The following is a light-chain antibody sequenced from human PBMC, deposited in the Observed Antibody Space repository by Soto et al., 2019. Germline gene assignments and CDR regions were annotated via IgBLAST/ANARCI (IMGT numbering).Light chain of an antibody. V-gene: IGKV1-27*01. CDR1: QGISNY. CDR2: AAS. J-gene: IGKJ3*01. CDR3: PKYNSAPFT. Sequence: DIQITQSPSSLSASVGDRVAMSCRASQGISNYLAWYQQKRGKVPKLLIYAASTLQSGVPSRFSGSGSGTDFTLTISSLQPEDVATYYCPKYNSAPFTFGPGTKVDIK.